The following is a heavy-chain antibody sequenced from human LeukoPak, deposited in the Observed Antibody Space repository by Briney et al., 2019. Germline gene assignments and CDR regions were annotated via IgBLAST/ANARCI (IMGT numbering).Heavy chain of an antibody. CDR3: AGPPAMGGMWDDY. CDR2: INPSGGNT. J-gene: IGHJ4*02. CDR1: GYTFPSYC. D-gene: IGHD5-18*01. V-gene: IGHV1-46*01. Sequence: ASVKVSCKASGYTFPSYCMHWVRQAPGQGLEWMGVINPSGGNTNSAQKFQGRVTITADKSSSTAYMKLSSLRSEDTAVYYCAGPPAMGGMWDDYWGQGTLVTVSS.